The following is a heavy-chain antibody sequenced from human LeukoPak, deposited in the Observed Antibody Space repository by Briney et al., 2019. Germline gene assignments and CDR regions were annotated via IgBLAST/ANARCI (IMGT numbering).Heavy chain of an antibody. Sequence: GGSLRLSCAASGFTVSTNYMSWVRQARGKGLEWVSVIYSGGATFCADSVKGRFTISRDNSKSTVYLQMNSLRAEDTAVYYCARDPRLPYGMDVWGQGTTVTVSS. D-gene: IGHD2-15*01. CDR1: GFTVSTNY. J-gene: IGHJ6*02. CDR3: ARDPRLPYGMDV. CDR2: IYSGGAT. V-gene: IGHV3-66*01.